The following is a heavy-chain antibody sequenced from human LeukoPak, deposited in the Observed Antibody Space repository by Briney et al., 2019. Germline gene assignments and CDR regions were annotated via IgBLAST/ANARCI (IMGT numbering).Heavy chain of an antibody. J-gene: IGHJ4*02. D-gene: IGHD6-25*01. CDR1: GFTFSSYA. V-gene: IGHV3-23*01. CDR2: ISGSGGST. Sequence: PRGSLRLSCAASGFTFSSYAMSWVRQAPGKGLEWVSAISGSGGSTYYADSVKGRFTISRDNAKDTLYLQMNSLRAEDTALYYCAKERASRLPFDYWGQGTLVTVSS. CDR3: AKERASRLPFDY.